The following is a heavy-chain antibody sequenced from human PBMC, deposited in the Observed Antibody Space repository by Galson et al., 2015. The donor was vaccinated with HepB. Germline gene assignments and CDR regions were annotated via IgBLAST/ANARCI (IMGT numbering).Heavy chain of an antibody. V-gene: IGHV3-23*01. CDR3: SKLVVTGTNVDN. Sequence: SLRLSCAASGFTFSSYALNWVRQAPGKGLEWVSTISDNGGSTYYADSVKGRFTISRDNSKNTVFLQMSSLRVEDTAVYYCSKLVVTGTNVDNWGQGTRVTVSS. CDR1: GFTFSSYA. D-gene: IGHD6-19*01. CDR2: ISDNGGST. J-gene: IGHJ4*02.